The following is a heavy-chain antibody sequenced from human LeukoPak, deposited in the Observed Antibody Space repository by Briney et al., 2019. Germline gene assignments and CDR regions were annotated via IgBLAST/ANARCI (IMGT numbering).Heavy chain of an antibody. J-gene: IGHJ6*02. CDR2: IIPIFGTA. CDR1: GGTFSSYA. CDR3: ARIIKNIYGMDA. Sequence: SVKVSCKASGGTFSSYAISWVRQAPGQGLEWMGGIIPIFGTANYAQKFQGRVTITADESTSTAYMELSSLRSEDTAVYYCARIIKNIYGMDAWGQGTTVTVSS. D-gene: IGHD2/OR15-2a*01. V-gene: IGHV1-69*13.